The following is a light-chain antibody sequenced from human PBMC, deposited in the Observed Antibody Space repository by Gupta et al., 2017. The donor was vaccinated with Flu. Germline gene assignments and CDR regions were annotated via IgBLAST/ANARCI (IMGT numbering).Light chain of an antibody. V-gene: IGLV3-1*01. J-gene: IGLJ2*01. CDR2: QDT. CDR1: KLGDIY. Sequence: SYDLTQPPSVSVSPGHTASITCSGDKLGDIYVSWYQQTPGQSPVLVIYQDTQRPSGIPERFSGSNSGNTATLTITGTQAMDEADYYCQAWDSGTCGFGGGTKLTVL. CDR3: QAWDSGTCG.